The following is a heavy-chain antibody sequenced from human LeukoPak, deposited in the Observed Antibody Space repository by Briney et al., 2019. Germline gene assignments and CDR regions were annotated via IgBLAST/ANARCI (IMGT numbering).Heavy chain of an antibody. CDR3: ARGHADSAMVYFDY. V-gene: IGHV4-30-2*01. J-gene: IGHJ4*02. CDR2: IFHKGGT. Sequence: PSETLSLTCAVSGASISSGTYSWSWIRQPPGKGLECIGYIFHKGGTYYNASLRSRVTISPDRSENQFSLELTSVTAADTAVYYCARGHADSAMVYFDYWGQGKLVTVSS. CDR1: GASISSGTYS. D-gene: IGHD5-18*01.